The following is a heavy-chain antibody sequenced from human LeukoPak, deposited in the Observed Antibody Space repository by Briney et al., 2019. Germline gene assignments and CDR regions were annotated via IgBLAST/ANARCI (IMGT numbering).Heavy chain of an antibody. J-gene: IGHJ3*02. CDR1: GYTFSSYG. CDR3: ARDEGYFDPHGFDI. V-gene: IGHV1-18*01. D-gene: IGHD3-9*01. CDR2: ISAYNGDT. Sequence: ASVKVSCKASGYTFSSYGISWVRQAPGQGLEYLGWISAYNGDTNYGRKLQGRVTMTTDTSTSTAYRELRSLRSDDTAVYYCARDEGYFDPHGFDIWGQGTMVTVSS.